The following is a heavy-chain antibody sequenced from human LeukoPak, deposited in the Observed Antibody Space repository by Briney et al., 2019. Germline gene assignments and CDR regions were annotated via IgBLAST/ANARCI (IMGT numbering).Heavy chain of an antibody. J-gene: IGHJ5*02. CDR3: ARSADIVATMRYWFDP. D-gene: IGHD5-12*01. CDR2: IYYSGST. V-gene: IGHV4-59*01. Sequence: SETLSLTCTVSGGSISSYYWSWLRQPPGKGLEWIGYIYYSGSTNYNPSLKSRVTISVDTSKNQFSLKLSSVTAADTAVCYCARSADIVATMRYWFDPWGQGTLVTVSS. CDR1: GGSISSYY.